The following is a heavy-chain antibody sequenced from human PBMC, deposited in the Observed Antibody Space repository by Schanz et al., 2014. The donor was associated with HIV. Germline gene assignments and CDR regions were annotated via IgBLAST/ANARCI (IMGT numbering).Heavy chain of an antibody. V-gene: IGHV3-23*01. CDR2: VGYGGDNT. CDR1: GFTFSSYA. D-gene: IGHD1-26*01. CDR3: ARERVGAIDC. J-gene: IGHJ4*02. Sequence: EVQLLESGGGLAQPGGSLRLSCAASGFTFSSYAMIWVRQAPGKGLEWVSTVGYGGDNTYYADSVKGRFTISRDDSRNTLFLQMNSLRAADTAIYYCARERVGAIDCWGQGTLVTVSS.